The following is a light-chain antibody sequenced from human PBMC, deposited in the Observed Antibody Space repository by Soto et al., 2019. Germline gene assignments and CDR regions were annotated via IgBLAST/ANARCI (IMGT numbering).Light chain of an antibody. CDR1: QSVGNN. CDR3: QQYNDWPPIT. V-gene: IGKV3-15*01. CDR2: YAS. Sequence: EIMMTQSPDTLSVSPGERVTLSCWASQSVGNNVAWYQQKPGQAPRLLMYYASTRATGIPARFSGTGSGTEFTLTITSLQSEDFAFYYCQQYNDWPPITFGQGTRLEIK. J-gene: IGKJ5*01.